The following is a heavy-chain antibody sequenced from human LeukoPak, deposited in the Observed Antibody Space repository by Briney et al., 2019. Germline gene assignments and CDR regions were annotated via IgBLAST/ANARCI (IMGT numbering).Heavy chain of an antibody. V-gene: IGHV4-4*02. D-gene: IGHD5-18*01. J-gene: IGHJ4*02. Sequence: SETLSLTCAVSGGSISSSNWWSWVRQPPGKGLEWIGEIYHSGSTNYNPSLKSRVTISVDKSKNQFSLKLSSVTAADTAVYYCARATAVDTAMAFPFDYWGQGTLVTVSS. CDR3: ARATAVDTAMAFPFDY. CDR1: GGSISSSNW. CDR2: IYHSGST.